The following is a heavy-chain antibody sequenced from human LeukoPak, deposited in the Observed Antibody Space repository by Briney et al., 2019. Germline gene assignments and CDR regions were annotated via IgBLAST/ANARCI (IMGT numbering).Heavy chain of an antibody. J-gene: IGHJ4*02. CDR3: ARNPLRELYIDY. CDR1: GFTLSTYW. D-gene: IGHD5/OR15-5a*01. V-gene: IGHV3-7*01. Sequence: GGSLRLSCPASGFTLSTYWMSWVRQPPGKGLGGLANIKQDGSEKYYVDSVKGRFTISRDNAKNSLYLQMNSLRAEDTAVYYCARNPLRELYIDYWGQGTLVTVSS. CDR2: IKQDGSEK.